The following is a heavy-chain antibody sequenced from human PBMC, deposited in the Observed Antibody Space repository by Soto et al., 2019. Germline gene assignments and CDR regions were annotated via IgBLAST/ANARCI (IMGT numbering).Heavy chain of an antibody. V-gene: IGHV4-31*02. J-gene: IGHJ4*02. CDR1: GGSISSGGYY. CDR2: IYYSGSA. Sequence: QVQLQESGPGLVKPSQTLSLTCTVSGGSISSGGYYWSWIRQYAGKDLEGIGYIYYSGSASYNPSLKSRVTISVDPSKNQFSLKLRSVPAADTAVYYCARDGGYGSGSYRFDSWGQGTLVTVSS. CDR3: ARDGGYGSGSYRFDS. D-gene: IGHD3-10*01.